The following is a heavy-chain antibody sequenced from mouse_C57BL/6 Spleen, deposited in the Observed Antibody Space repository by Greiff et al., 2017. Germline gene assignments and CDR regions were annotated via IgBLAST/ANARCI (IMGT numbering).Heavy chain of an antibody. Sequence: EVQRVESGGGLVQPGGSLKLSCAASGFTFSDYYMYWVRQTPEKRLEWVAYISNGGGSTYYPDTVKGRFTISRDNAKNTLYLQMSRLKSEDTAMYYCARHNRQLRSPFAYWGQGTLVTVSA. V-gene: IGHV5-12*01. D-gene: IGHD3-2*02. CDR3: ARHNRQLRSPFAY. CDR2: ISNGGGST. J-gene: IGHJ3*01. CDR1: GFTFSDYY.